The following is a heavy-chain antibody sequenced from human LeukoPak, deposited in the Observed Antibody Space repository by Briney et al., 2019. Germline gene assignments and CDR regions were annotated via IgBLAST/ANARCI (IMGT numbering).Heavy chain of an antibody. CDR1: GYTFTTYG. V-gene: IGHV1-18*01. CDR2: ISAYNGNT. Sequence: GASVKVSCKASGYTFTTYGISWVRQAPGQGLEGMGWISAYNGNTNYAQKFQDRVTMTTATSTSTVYMELRSLRSDDTAVYYCARALQLVVPSVVKPTYYYYGMDVWGQGTTVTVSS. D-gene: IGHD2-2*01. CDR3: ARALQLVVPSVVKPTYYYYGMDV. J-gene: IGHJ6*02.